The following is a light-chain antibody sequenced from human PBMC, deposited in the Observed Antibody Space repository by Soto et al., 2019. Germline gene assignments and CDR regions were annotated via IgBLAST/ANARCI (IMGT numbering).Light chain of an antibody. J-gene: IGKJ5*01. V-gene: IGKV3-11*01. Sequence: EIVLTQSPATLSLSPGERATLSCRASQSVSRYLAWYQQKPGQAPRLLIYDASNRATGIPARFSGSGSGTDFTLTISSLEPEDFAVYYCQQRSNWPPITFGQGTRREI. CDR3: QQRSNWPPIT. CDR2: DAS. CDR1: QSVSRY.